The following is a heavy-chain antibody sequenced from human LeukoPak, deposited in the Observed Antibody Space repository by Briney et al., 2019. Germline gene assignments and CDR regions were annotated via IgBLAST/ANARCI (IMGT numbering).Heavy chain of an antibody. CDR3: AKAYYYDSSGYWDY. D-gene: IGHD3-22*01. V-gene: IGHV1-18*01. J-gene: IGHJ4*02. CDR2: VSTYNGNT. CDR1: GYTFTSYG. Sequence: GASVKVSCKASGYTFTSYGISWVRQAPGQGLEWMGWVSTYNGNTKYAQNLQGRVTTTTDTSTSTAYMELRSLRSEDTAVYYCAKAYYYDSSGYWDYWGQGTLVTVSS.